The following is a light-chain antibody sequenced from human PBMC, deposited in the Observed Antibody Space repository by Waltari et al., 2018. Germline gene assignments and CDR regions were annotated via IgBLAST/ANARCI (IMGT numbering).Light chain of an antibody. CDR3: YSSDSTGLRV. CDR1: ALPRKY. V-gene: IGLV3-10*01. Sequence: SYALTQPPSVSVSPGQTARITCSGHALPRKYAYWFQQKSGQAPRLVIYEDTKRPSGIPERFSGSSSGTVATLTISGAQVDDEADYYCYSSDSTGLRVFGGGTTVVVL. J-gene: IGLJ1*01. CDR2: EDT.